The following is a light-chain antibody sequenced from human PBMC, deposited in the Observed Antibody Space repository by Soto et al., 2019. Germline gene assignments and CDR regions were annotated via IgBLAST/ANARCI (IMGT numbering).Light chain of an antibody. J-gene: IGLJ2*01. CDR2: EVS. Sequence: QSALTQPASVSGSPGQSITISCTGTSSDVGSYNLVSWYQQHPGKAPKLMISEVSKRPSGLSNRFSGSKSGNTASLTISGLQAEDEADYYCCSYAGSSTYVVFGGGTKVTVL. CDR3: CSYAGSSTYVV. V-gene: IGLV2-23*02. CDR1: SSDVGSYNL.